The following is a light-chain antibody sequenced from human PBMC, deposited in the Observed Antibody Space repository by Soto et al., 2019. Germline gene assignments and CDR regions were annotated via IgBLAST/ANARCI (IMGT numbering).Light chain of an antibody. Sequence: EIVMTQSPATLSVSPGERATHSCRASQSVSSNLAWYHQKPGQAPRLLIYGASTRATGIPARFSGSGSGTDFTLTIGSLQPEDFATYYCQQYDNVPITFGQGTRLEIK. J-gene: IGKJ5*01. CDR2: GAS. CDR3: QQYDNVPIT. CDR1: QSVSSN. V-gene: IGKV3-15*01.